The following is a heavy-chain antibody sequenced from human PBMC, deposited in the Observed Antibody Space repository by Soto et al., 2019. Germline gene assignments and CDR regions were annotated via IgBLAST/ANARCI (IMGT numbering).Heavy chain of an antibody. V-gene: IGHV1-18*01. D-gene: IGHD2-15*01. CDR1: GYTFTSYG. CDR2: ISAYNGNT. J-gene: IGHJ4*02. Sequence: ASVKVSCKASGYTFTSYGISWVRQAPGQGLEWMGWISAYNGNTNYAQKLQGRVTMTTDTSTSTAYMELRSLRSDDTAVYYCARVELYCSGGSCYVPDAPNFDYWGQGTLVTVSS. CDR3: ARVELYCSGGSCYVPDAPNFDY.